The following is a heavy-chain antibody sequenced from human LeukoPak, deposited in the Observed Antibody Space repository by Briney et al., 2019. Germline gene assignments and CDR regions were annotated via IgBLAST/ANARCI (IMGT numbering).Heavy chain of an antibody. V-gene: IGHV3-13*01. Sequence: PGGSLRLSCAAPGFTFSSYDMHWVRQATGKGLEWVSAIGTAGDTYYPGSVKGRFTISRENAKNSLYLQMNSLRAGDTAVYYCARVILWFGDWYFDLWGRGTLVTVSS. CDR1: GFTFSSYD. CDR3: ARVILWFGDWYFDL. J-gene: IGHJ2*01. CDR2: IGTAGDT. D-gene: IGHD3-10*01.